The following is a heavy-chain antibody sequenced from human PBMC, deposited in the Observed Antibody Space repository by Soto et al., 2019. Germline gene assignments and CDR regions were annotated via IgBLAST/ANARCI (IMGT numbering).Heavy chain of an antibody. D-gene: IGHD6-19*01. CDR3: VRVPTIYSSGWD. V-gene: IGHV1-3*01. Sequence: GASVQVSCKASGYTFTSYVMHWVRQAPGQRLEWIGKINASNVNTKYSQKFQVRVTITRDTSASTAYMELSSLRSEDTALYSCVRVPTIYSSGWDWGQGTLVTVSS. CDR1: GYTFTSYV. J-gene: IGHJ4*02. CDR2: INASNVNT.